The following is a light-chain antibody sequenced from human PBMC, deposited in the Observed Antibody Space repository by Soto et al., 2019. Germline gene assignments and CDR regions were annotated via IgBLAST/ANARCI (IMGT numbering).Light chain of an antibody. V-gene: IGLV1-51*01. CDR1: SSNIGNNY. J-gene: IGLJ2*01. CDR3: STWDRSLSVGV. CDR2: DND. Sequence: QSVLTQPPSVSAAPGQKVTISCSGSSSNIGNNYVFWYQQLPGTAPTLLIYDNDKRPSGIPDRFSGSKSGTSATLGITGLQTGDEADYYCSTWDRSLSVGVFGGGTQLTVL.